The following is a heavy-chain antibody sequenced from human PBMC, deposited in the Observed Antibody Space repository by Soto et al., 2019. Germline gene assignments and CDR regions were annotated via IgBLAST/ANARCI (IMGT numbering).Heavy chain of an antibody. V-gene: IGHV4-39*01. Sequence: QLQLQESGPGLVKPSETLSLTCTVSGGSISSSSYYWGWIRQPPGKGLEWIGSIYYSGSTYYNPSLESRVTISVDTSKNQVSLKLSSVTAADTAVYYCVRQPWELRNHDAFDIWGQGTMVTVSS. D-gene: IGHD1-26*01. CDR1: GGSISSSSYY. J-gene: IGHJ3*02. CDR2: IYYSGST. CDR3: VRQPWELRNHDAFDI.